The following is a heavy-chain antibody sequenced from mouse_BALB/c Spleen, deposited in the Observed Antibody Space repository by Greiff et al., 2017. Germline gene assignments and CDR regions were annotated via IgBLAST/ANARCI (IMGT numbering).Heavy chain of an antibody. V-gene: IGHV1-77*01. D-gene: IGHD1-2*01. CDR3: ARSGYYGYLFAY. CDR1: GYTFTDYV. J-gene: IGHJ3*01. CDR2: IYPGSGST. Sequence: VQLVESGPELVKPGASVKMSCKASGYTFTDYVISWVKQRTGQGLEWIGEIYPGSGSTYYNEKFKGKATLTADKSSSTAYMQLSSLTSEDSAVYFCARSGYYGYLFAYWGQGTLVTVSA.